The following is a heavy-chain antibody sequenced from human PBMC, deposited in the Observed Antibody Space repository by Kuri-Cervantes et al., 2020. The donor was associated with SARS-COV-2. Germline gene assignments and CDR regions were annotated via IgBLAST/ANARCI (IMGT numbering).Heavy chain of an antibody. Sequence: GGSLRLSCAASGFTFSSYGMHWVRQAPGKGLEWVAVIWYDGSNKYYADSVKGRLTISRDNSKNTLYLQMNSLRAEDTAVYYCAREGNSCGYIYYYYGMDVWGQGTTVTVSS. D-gene: IGHD5-18*01. CDR2: IWYDGSNK. J-gene: IGHJ6*02. V-gene: IGHV3-33*01. CDR3: AREGNSCGYIYYYYGMDV. CDR1: GFTFSSYG.